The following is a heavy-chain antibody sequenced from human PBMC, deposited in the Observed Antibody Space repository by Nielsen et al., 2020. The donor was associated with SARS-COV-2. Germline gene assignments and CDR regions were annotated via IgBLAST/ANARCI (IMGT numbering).Heavy chain of an antibody. CDR2: ISYDGSDQ. J-gene: IGHJ4*02. V-gene: IGHV3-30*03. Sequence: GGSLRLSCAASGFTFSRFGMHWVRQTPGRGLEWVAYISYDGSDQYYEDSLKGRVSISRDNAKKSLDLQMNSLRGEDTAVYYCARGVLDYWGQGALVTVSS. CDR3: ARGVLDY. CDR1: GFTFSRFG. D-gene: IGHD2-2*01.